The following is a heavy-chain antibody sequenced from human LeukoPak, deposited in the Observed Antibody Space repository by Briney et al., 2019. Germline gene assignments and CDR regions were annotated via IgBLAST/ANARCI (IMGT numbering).Heavy chain of an antibody. CDR1: GFTFNNFS. J-gene: IGHJ4*02. D-gene: IGHD2-2*01. CDR3: ATRYCSSTNCYAFDQ. V-gene: IGHV3-21*06. CDR2: ISRDSVYR. Sequence: GGSLRLSCAASGFTFNNFSMNWVRQAPGKGLEWVLSISRDSVYRYYADSVKGRFTISRDNAKNSLYLQVNSLRAEDTAVYYCATRYCSSTNCYAFDQWGQGTLVTVSS.